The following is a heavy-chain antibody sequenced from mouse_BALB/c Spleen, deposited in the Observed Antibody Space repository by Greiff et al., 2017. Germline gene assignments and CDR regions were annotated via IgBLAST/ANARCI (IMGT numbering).Heavy chain of an antibody. CDR1: GFTFSSYA. CDR2: ISSGGST. Sequence: EVMLVESGGGLVKPGGSLKLSCAASGFTFSSYAMSWVRQTPEKRLEWVASISSGGSTYYPDSVKGRFTISRDNARNILYLQMSRLRSEDTAMYYCAIGKEGYAMDYWGPGTSVTVSS. J-gene: IGHJ4*01. CDR3: AIGKEGYAMDY. V-gene: IGHV5-6-5*01.